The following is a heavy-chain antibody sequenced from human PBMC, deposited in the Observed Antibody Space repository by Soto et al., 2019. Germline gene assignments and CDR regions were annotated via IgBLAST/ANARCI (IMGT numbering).Heavy chain of an antibody. J-gene: IGHJ6*03. CDR1: AFTFSRHG. Sequence: QVQLVESGGGVVQPGGSLRLSCAASAFTFSRHGMHWVRQAPGKGLQWVGVIWSDGSNQRYAESGKGRFTISRDNSNNTLYLQRNSLRAEDTAVYYCARERTFGENTHNYMDVWGTGITVTVSS. D-gene: IGHD3-10*01. V-gene: IGHV3-33*01. CDR3: ARERTFGENTHNYMDV. CDR2: IWSDGSNQ.